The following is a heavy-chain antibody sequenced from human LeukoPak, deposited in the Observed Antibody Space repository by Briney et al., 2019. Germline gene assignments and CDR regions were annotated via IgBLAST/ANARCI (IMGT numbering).Heavy chain of an antibody. V-gene: IGHV4-34*01. J-gene: IGHJ5*02. CDR1: GGSFSGYY. CDR2: INHSGST. D-gene: IGHD2-2*01. Sequence: PSETLSLTCAVYGGSFSGYYWSWIRQPPGKGLEWIGEINHSGSTNYNPSLKSRVTISVDTSKNQFSLKLSSVTAADTAVYYCARDYFVVVPAATLNWFDPWGQGTLVTVSS. CDR3: ARDYFVVVPAATLNWFDP.